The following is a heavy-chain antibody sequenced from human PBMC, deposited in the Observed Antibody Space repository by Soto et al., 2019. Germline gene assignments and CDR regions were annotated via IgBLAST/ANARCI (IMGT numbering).Heavy chain of an antibody. CDR3: ASSKKAASPYYFDY. V-gene: IGHV4-59*01. D-gene: IGHD6-13*01. Sequence: SETLSLTCTVSGGSISSYYWSWIRQPPGKGLEWIGYIYYSGSTNYNPSLKSRVTISVDTSKNQFSLKLSSVTAADTAVYYCASSKKAASPYYFDYWGQGTLVTVSS. CDR1: GGSISSYY. CDR2: IYYSGST. J-gene: IGHJ4*02.